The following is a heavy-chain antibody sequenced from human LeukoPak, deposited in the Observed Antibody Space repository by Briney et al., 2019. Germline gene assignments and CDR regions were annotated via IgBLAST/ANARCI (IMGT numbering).Heavy chain of an antibody. CDR3: ASLRIAARLPDAFDI. D-gene: IGHD6-6*01. J-gene: IGHJ3*02. CDR1: GYSFTRYW. V-gene: IGHV5-51*01. Sequence: GESLKISCKGSGYSFTRYWIGWVRQMPGKGLEWMGIIYPGDSDTRYSPSFQGQVTISADKSISTAYLQWSSLKASDTAMYYCASLRIAARLPDAFDIWGQGTMVTVSS. CDR2: IYPGDSDT.